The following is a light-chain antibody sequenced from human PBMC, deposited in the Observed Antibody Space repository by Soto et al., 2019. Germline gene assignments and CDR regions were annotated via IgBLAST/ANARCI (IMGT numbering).Light chain of an antibody. CDR2: DAS. J-gene: IGKJ1*01. V-gene: IGKV3-11*01. Sequence: EIVLTQSPATLSLSPGERATPSCRASQSVSSYLAWYQQKPGQAPRLLIYDASNRATRIPARFSGSGSGTDFTLSISSLEPEDCEVYYCQQRSNWPPWTFGQGTKVEI. CDR3: QQRSNWPPWT. CDR1: QSVSSY.